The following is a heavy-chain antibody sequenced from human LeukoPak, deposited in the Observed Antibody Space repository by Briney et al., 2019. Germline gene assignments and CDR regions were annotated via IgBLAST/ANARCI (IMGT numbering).Heavy chain of an antibody. J-gene: IGHJ4*02. D-gene: IGHD3-10*01. CDR2: IKSKTDGGTT. V-gene: IGHV3-15*01. CDR3: TISYGSGSSY. Sequence: GGSLRLSFAASGFTFSNAWISWVRQAPGKGLEWVGCIKSKTDGGTTDYAAPVKGRFTISRDDSKNTLYLQMNSLKTEDTAVYYCTISYGSGSSYWGQGTLVTVSS. CDR1: GFTFSNAW.